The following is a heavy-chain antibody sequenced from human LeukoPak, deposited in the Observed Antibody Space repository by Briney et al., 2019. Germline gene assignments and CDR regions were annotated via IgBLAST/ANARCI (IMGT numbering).Heavy chain of an antibody. D-gene: IGHD6-6*01. V-gene: IGHV3-9*01. J-gene: IGHJ4*02. CDR1: GFTFDDYA. Sequence: GGSLRLSCAASGFTFDDYAMHWVRQVPGKGLEWVSGVSWNSRGIGYASSVKGRFTISRDNAKNSLYLQMNSLRAEDTAVYYCARTVISSIAARPDYWGQGTLVTVSS. CDR2: VSWNSRGI. CDR3: ARTVISSIAARPDY.